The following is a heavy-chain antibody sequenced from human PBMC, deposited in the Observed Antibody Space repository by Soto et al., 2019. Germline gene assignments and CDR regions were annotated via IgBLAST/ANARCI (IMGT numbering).Heavy chain of an antibody. CDR3: ARQEYSSSSGLDY. CDR1: GYSFTSYW. CDR2: IYPGDSDT. J-gene: IGHJ4*02. Sequence: PGESLKISCMGSGYSFTSYWIGWVRQMPGKGLEWMGIIYPGDSDTRYSPSFQGQVTISADKSISTAYLQWSSLKASDTAMYYCARQEYSSSSGLDYWGQGTLVTVSS. D-gene: IGHD6-6*01. V-gene: IGHV5-51*01.